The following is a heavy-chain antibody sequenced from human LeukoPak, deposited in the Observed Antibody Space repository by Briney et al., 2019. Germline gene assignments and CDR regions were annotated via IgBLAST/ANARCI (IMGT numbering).Heavy chain of an antibody. CDR1: GFTFSSYG. V-gene: IGHV3-30*18. D-gene: IGHD6-13*01. CDR2: ISYDGSNK. J-gene: IGHJ4*02. CDR3: ANFVMQAAAGTSVDY. Sequence: GGSLRLSCAASGFTFSSYGMHWVRQAPGKGLEWVAVISYDGSNKYYADSVKGRFTISRDNSKNTLYLQMNSLRAEDTAVYYCANFVMQAAAGTSVDYWGQGTLVTVSS.